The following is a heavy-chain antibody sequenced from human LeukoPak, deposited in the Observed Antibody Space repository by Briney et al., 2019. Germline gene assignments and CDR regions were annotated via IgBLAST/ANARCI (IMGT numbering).Heavy chain of an antibody. CDR1: GDSISRSAYF. Sequence: PSETLSLTCTVSGDSISRSAYFWAWIRQPPGKGLERIGTIPYSGSTYSNPARTSPVTISVDTSKNQCSLKVNSVTAAGAAVYYCARRVPDYYYFDYWGQGTLVTVSS. CDR3: ARRVPDYYYFDY. D-gene: IGHD3-9*01. V-gene: IGHV4-39*07. J-gene: IGHJ4*02. CDR2: IPYSGST.